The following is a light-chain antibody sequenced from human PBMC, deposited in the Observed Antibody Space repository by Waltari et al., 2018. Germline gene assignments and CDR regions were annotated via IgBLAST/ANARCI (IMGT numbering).Light chain of an antibody. Sequence: SYELTQPPSVSVSPGQTARITCSGDALPQQYAYWYQQKPGQAPVLVIYKDSERPSGIPERFSGSSSGTTVTLTISGVQAEDEADYYCQSADSSGTGVFGTGTKVTVL. V-gene: IGLV3-25*03. CDR1: ALPQQY. J-gene: IGLJ1*01. CDR3: QSADSSGTGV. CDR2: KDS.